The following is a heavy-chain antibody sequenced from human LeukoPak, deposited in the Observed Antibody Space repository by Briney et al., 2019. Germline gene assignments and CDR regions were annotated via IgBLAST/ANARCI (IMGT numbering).Heavy chain of an antibody. D-gene: IGHD1-26*01. CDR2: ISSSSSYI. CDR3: ARDLTVGATKYGMDV. J-gene: IGHJ6*02. V-gene: IGHV3-21*01. CDR1: GFSFSSYS. Sequence: GGCLRLSCAASGFSFSSYSMNWVREALGKGLEWVSSISSSSSYIYYADSVKGRFTISRDNAKNSLYLQMNSLRAEDTAVYYCARDLTVGATKYGMDVWGQGTTVTVSS.